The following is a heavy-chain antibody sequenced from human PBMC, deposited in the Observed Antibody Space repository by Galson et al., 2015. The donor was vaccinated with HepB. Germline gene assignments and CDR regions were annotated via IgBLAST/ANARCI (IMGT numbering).Heavy chain of an antibody. CDR2: ISGGSSLI. CDR1: GFTFYSYT. J-gene: IGHJ4*02. Sequence: SLRLSCAASGFTFYSYTMNWVRQAPGKGLEWLASISGGSSLIYYRDSMKGRFTISRDNAQKSLYPQMTSLRAEDTAVYYCVRAAYSGTWYAPGDYWGQGTLVTVSS. CDR3: VRAAYSGTWYAPGDY. D-gene: IGHD6-13*01. V-gene: IGHV3-21*01.